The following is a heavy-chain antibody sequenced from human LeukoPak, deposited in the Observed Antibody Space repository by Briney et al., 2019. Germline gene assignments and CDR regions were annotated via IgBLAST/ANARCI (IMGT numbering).Heavy chain of an antibody. CDR3: ARGDRDSWYYYYMDV. D-gene: IGHD1-14*01. CDR2: INPNSGDT. CDR1: GYTFTGYY. J-gene: IGHJ6*03. Sequence: GASVKVSCKASGYTFTGYYMHWVRQAPGQGLEWMGWINPNSGDTKYAQKFQGRVTMTRDTSISTAYMELSRLRSDDTAVYYCARGDRDSWYYYYMDVWGKGTTVTISS. V-gene: IGHV1-2*02.